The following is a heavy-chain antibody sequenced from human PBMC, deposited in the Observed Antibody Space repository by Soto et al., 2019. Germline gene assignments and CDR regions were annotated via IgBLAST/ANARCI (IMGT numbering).Heavy chain of an antibody. D-gene: IGHD6-19*01. CDR3: ARHVNLPLAGTGFDS. Sequence: SVPKSVRRPVSGGYIASSDYCRICYREPPGKGLEWIGNIYYSGSASYNPSLRSRVTMSIDTSQEQFSLKLSSVTATDTAVYYCARHVNLPLAGTGFDSWGRGTLVTVSS. J-gene: IGHJ4*02. V-gene: IGHV4-39*01. CDR1: GGYIASSDYC. CDR2: IYYSGSA.